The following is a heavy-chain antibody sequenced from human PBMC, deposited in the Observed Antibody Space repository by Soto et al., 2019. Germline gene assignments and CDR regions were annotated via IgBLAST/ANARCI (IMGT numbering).Heavy chain of an antibody. CDR2: TYDSGTT. D-gene: IGHD6-13*01. J-gene: IGHJ6*02. Sequence: QVQLQASGPGLVKPSETLSLTCTVSGGSISSYYWSWIRQPPGKGLEWIGYTYDSGTTNYNPSLKRRVTISVEASEAQFSLQLSSVTAADPAVYYCAREPGYSSSWYARYGMDVWGQGTTVTVSS. V-gene: IGHV4-59*01. CDR1: GGSISSYY. CDR3: AREPGYSSSWYARYGMDV.